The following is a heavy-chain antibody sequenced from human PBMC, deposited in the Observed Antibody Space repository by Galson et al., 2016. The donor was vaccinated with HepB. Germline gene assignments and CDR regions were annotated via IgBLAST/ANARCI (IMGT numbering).Heavy chain of an antibody. D-gene: IGHD2/OR15-2a*01. CDR2: ISWDGGGT. J-gene: IGHJ6*02. V-gene: IGHV3-43*01. CDR3: AKDTQMEYCYSGSCYYYYGMDV. Sequence: SLRLSCAASGFTFDDYTMHWVRQAPGKGLEWVSLISWDGGGTYYADSVKGRFTISRDNSKNCLYLQMHSLKIEDTAFYYCAKDTQMEYCYSGSCYYYYGMDVWGQGTTVTVS. CDR1: GFTFDDYT.